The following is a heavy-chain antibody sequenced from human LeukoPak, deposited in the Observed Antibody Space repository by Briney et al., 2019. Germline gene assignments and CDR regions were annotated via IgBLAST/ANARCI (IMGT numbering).Heavy chain of an antibody. D-gene: IGHD2-21*01. CDR2: INHSVGT. CDR3: ARGGFGISPYCGGDCYTDSDAFDI. V-gene: IGHV4-34*01. Sequence: KPSETLSLTSALYGGSSSDYYRRWIRQPPRERLGWSGEINHSVGTKYNPSLKSRVTMLVYTSKSQCSLKLSSVNAADTAVYYCARGGFGISPYCGGDCYTDSDAFDIWGQGTMVTVSS. CDR1: GGSSSDYY. J-gene: IGHJ3*02.